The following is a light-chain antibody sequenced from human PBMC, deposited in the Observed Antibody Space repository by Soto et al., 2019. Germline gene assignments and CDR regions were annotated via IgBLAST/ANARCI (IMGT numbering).Light chain of an antibody. CDR1: SIDVGGYNY. CDR2: DVS. CDR3: ISYTRSNTLYVV. J-gene: IGLJ2*01. Sequence: QSALTQPASVSGSPGQSITISCTGTSIDVGGYNYVSWYQQHPGKAPKLMIYDVSNRPSGVSNRFSGSKSGNTASLTISGLQAEDEADYYCISYTRSNTLYVVFGGGTKVTVL. V-gene: IGLV2-14*01.